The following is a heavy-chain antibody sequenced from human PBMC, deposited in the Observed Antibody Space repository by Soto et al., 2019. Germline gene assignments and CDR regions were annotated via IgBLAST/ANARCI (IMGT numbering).Heavy chain of an antibody. D-gene: IGHD2-21*02. CDR1: GGSISSSSYY. CDR2: IYYSGST. CDR3: ARFDLNDFSPLDAFDI. Sequence: QLQLQESGPGLVKPSETLSLTCTVSGGSISSSSYYWGWIRQPPGKGLEWIGSIYYSGSTYYNPSLKSRVTISVDTSKNQFSLKLSSVTAADTAVYYCARFDLNDFSPLDAFDIWGQGTMVTVSS. J-gene: IGHJ3*02. V-gene: IGHV4-39*01.